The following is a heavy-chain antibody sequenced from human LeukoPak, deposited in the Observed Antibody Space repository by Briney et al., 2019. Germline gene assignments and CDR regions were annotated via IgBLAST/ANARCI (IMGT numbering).Heavy chain of an antibody. J-gene: IGHJ3*02. CDR1: GYSFTNYW. CDR2: IYPGDSDA. D-gene: IGHD3-10*01. Sequence: PGESLKISCKSSGYSFTNYWIAWVRQMPGQGLEWMAIIYPGDSDARYSPSFQGQVTISVDKSISTTYLRWSSLKASDTAMYYCARRGWGFGEPKRDHDTFDIWGQGTMVTVSS. CDR3: ARRGWGFGEPKRDHDTFDI. V-gene: IGHV5-51*01.